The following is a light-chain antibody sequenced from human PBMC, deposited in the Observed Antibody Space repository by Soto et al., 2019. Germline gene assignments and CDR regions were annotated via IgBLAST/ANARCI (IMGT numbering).Light chain of an antibody. Sequence: DIQMTQSPSTLSGSVGDRVTITCRASQGISSYLNWYQRKPGKAPKLLIYAASSLQSGVPSRFSGSGSGTDFTLTISSLQPEDFATYFCQKLNAYPPWTFGQGTKVDIK. J-gene: IGKJ1*01. V-gene: IGKV1-39*01. CDR2: AAS. CDR1: QGISSY. CDR3: QKLNAYPPWT.